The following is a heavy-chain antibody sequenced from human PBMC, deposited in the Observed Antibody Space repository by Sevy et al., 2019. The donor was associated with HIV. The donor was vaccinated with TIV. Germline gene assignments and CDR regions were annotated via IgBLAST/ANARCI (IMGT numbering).Heavy chain of an antibody. CDR3: VRAPTDFWPGGMDV. CDR1: GYSFTGYY. CDR2: INPISGAT. Sequence: ASVKVSCKASGYSFTGYYMHWERQAPGQGLEWMGRINPISGATDDSQKFQGRVTMTRDTSISTAYMEVSRLRSDDTAVYYCVRAPTDFWPGGMDVWGQGTTVTVSS. D-gene: IGHD3-3*01. J-gene: IGHJ6*02. V-gene: IGHV1-2*06.